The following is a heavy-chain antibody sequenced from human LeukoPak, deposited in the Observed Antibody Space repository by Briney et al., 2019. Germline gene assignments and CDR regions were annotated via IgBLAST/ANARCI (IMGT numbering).Heavy chain of an antibody. D-gene: IGHD1-7*01. CDR2: IWYDGSNK. Sequence: GGSLRLSCAASGFTFSSYGMHWVRQAPGKGLEWVAVIWYDGSNKYYADSVKGRFTISRDNFKNTLYLQMNSLRAEDTAVYYCARDMDNWNYGTNWFDPWGQGTLVTVSS. CDR3: ARDMDNWNYGTNWFDP. CDR1: GFTFSSYG. V-gene: IGHV3-33*01. J-gene: IGHJ5*02.